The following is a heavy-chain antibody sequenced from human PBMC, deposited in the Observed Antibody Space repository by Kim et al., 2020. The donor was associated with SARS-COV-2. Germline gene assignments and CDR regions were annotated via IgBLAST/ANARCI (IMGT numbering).Heavy chain of an antibody. CDR3: ARLEVGATTSFDY. J-gene: IGHJ4*02. V-gene: IGHV4-59*08. Sequence: YNPPLKRRVPISVDKSKNQFSLKRSSVTAADTAVYYCARLEVGATTSFDYWGQGTLVTVSS. D-gene: IGHD1-26*01.